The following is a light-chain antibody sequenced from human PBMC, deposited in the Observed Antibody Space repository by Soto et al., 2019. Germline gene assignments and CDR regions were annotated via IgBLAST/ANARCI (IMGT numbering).Light chain of an antibody. CDR2: EVS. CDR1: RNDVGDYNY. V-gene: IGLV2-14*01. Sequence: QSVLTQPASVSGSPGQSITISCTGTRNDVGDYNYVSWYQQHPGKAPKLIISEVSNRPSGVSNRFSGSKSGNTASLTISGLQAGDEADYYCCSYTSTSALVFGTGTKLTVL. J-gene: IGLJ1*01. CDR3: CSYTSTSALV.